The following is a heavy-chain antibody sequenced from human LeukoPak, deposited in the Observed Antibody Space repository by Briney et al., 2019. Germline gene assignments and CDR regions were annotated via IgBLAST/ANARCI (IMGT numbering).Heavy chain of an antibody. D-gene: IGHD2-2*01. V-gene: IGHV1-69*13. CDR3: ARASVVVPAAMVGSGLFDY. J-gene: IGHJ4*02. Sequence: GASVKVSCKASGGTFSSYAISWVRQAPGQGLEWMGGIIPIFGTANYAQKFQGRVTITADESTSTAYMELSSLRSEDTAVYYCARASVVVPAAMVGSGLFDYWGQGTLVTVSS. CDR1: GGTFSSYA. CDR2: IIPIFGTA.